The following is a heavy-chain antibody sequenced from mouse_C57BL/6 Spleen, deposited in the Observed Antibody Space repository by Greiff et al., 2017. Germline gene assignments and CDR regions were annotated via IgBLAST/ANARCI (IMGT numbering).Heavy chain of an antibody. CDR1: GYAFSSYW. V-gene: IGHV1-80*01. J-gene: IGHJ3*01. CDR3: ARDGSSPWFAY. D-gene: IGHD1-1*01. Sequence: QVQLQQSGAELVKPGASVKISCKASGYAFSSYWMNWVKQRPGKGLEWIGQIYPGDGDTNYNGKFKGKATLTADKSSSTAYRQLSSLTSEDSAVYFCARDGSSPWFAYWGQGTLVTVSA. CDR2: IYPGDGDT.